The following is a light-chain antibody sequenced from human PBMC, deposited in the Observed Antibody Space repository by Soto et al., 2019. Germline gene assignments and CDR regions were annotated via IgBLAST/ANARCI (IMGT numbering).Light chain of an antibody. J-gene: IGKJ5*01. Sequence: EIVLTQSPGTLSLSPGERATLSCRASQSVSSSYLAWYQQKPGQAPRLLIYAASSRATGIPDRFSGSGSGTDFTLTISSLLSEDFAVYYCQQRSNCLFGQGTRLEIK. V-gene: IGKV3D-20*02. CDR3: QQRSNCL. CDR2: AAS. CDR1: QSVSSSY.